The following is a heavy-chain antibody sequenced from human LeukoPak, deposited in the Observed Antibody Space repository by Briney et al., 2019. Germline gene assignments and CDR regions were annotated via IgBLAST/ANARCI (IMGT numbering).Heavy chain of an antibody. D-gene: IGHD2-15*01. Sequence: PGGSLSLSCAASGFTISSYAMTWVRLAPGEGLEWVSAIGGSGVTTYYADSMKGRFTISRDNSKNTLYLQMNSLRADDTAVYYCAKFPCRGGSCYSRGIYFDYFDFWGQGTLVTVSS. V-gene: IGHV3-23*01. CDR1: GFTISSYA. J-gene: IGHJ4*02. CDR2: IGGSGVTT. CDR3: AKFPCRGGSCYSRGIYFDYFDF.